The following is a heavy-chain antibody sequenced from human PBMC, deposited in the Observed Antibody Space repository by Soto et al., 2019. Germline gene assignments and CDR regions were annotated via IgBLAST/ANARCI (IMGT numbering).Heavy chain of an antibody. Sequence: QITLKESGPTLVKPTQTLTLTCTFSGFSLNTGGLGVGWIRQPPGKALEWLELIYWDGDKRYSPSLQSRLSITKDPSNDQVVLKMTNMDPVDTATYYCVHSRCGGDCLRSSSPHYYYGMDVWGQGNTVTVSS. CDR2: IYWDGDK. J-gene: IGHJ6*02. CDR1: GFSLNTGGLG. CDR3: VHSRCGGDCLRSSSPHYYYGMDV. V-gene: IGHV2-5*02. D-gene: IGHD2-21*02.